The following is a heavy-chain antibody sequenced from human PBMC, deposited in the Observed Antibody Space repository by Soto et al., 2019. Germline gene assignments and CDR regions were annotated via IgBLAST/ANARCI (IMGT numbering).Heavy chain of an antibody. CDR2: ISAYNGNT. CDR1: GYTFTSYG. J-gene: IGHJ6*02. D-gene: IGHD3-10*01. CDR3: ARDLPHYYGSGSYLTPIINYYYYYGMDV. Sequence: ASVKVSCKASGYTFTSYGISWVRQAPGQGLEWMGWISAYNGNTNYAQKLQGRVTMTTDTSTSTAYVELRSLRSDDTAVYYCARDLPHYYGSGSYLTPIINYYYYYGMDVWGQGTTVTVSS. V-gene: IGHV1-18*04.